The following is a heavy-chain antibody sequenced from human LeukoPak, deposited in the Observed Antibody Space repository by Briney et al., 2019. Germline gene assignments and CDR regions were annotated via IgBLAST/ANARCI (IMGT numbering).Heavy chain of an antibody. Sequence: PGGSLRLSCAASGFTFSSYGMHWVRQAPGKGLEWVAVISYDGSNKYYADSVKGRFTISRDNSKNTLYLQMNSLRAEDTAVYYCAKGRSSGWLIPFDYWGQGTLVTVSS. CDR3: AKGRSSGWLIPFDY. J-gene: IGHJ4*02. V-gene: IGHV3-30*18. CDR2: ISYDGSNK. D-gene: IGHD6-19*01. CDR1: GFTFSSYG.